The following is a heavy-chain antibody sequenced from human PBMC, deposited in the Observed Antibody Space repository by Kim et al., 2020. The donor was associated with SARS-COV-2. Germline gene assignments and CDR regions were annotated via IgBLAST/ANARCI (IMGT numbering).Heavy chain of an antibody. J-gene: IGHJ6*02. D-gene: IGHD6-19*01. CDR2: ISWNSGSI. V-gene: IGHV3-9*01. CDR1: GFTFDDYA. CDR3: AKDIEEQWLYYGMDV. Sequence: GGSLRLSCAASGFTFDDYAMHWVRQAPGKGLEWVSGISWNSGSIGYADSVKGRFTISRDNAKNSLYLQMNSLRAEDTALYYCAKDIEEQWLYYGMDVWGQGTTVTVSS.